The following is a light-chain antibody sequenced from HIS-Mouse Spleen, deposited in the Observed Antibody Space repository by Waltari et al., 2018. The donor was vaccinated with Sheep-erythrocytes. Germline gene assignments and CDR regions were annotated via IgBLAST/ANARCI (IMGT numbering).Light chain of an antibody. CDR3: QVWDSSSDHVV. Sequence: SYVLTQPPSVSVAPGKTARITWGGNNIGSKSVHWYQQKPGQAPVLVVYDDSHRPSGIPERFSGSNSGNTATLTISRVEAGDEADYYCQVWDSSSDHVVFGGGTKL. CDR2: DDS. CDR1: NIGSKS. J-gene: IGLJ2*01. V-gene: IGLV3-21*03.